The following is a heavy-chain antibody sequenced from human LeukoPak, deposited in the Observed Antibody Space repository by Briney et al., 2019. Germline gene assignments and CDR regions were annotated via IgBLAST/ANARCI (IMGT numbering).Heavy chain of an antibody. CDR2: ISGSGGST. V-gene: IGHV3-23*01. J-gene: IGHJ4*02. CDR3: TTTGIAAAGTSDY. Sequence: PGGSLRLSCAASGFTFSSHAMSWVRHAPGKGLEWVSAISGSGGSTYYADAVKGRFTISRDNSKNTLYLQRNSLRAEDTGVYYCTTTGIAAAGTSDYWGQGTLVTLSS. D-gene: IGHD6-13*01. CDR1: GFTFSSHA.